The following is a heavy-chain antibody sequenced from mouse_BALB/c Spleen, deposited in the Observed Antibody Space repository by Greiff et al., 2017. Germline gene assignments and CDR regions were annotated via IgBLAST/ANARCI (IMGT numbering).Heavy chain of an antibody. J-gene: IGHJ2*01. D-gene: IGHD2-14*01. CDR2: IDPENGDT. CDR3: NAWPPYRYDYFDY. Sequence: DVKLQESGAELVRSGASVKLSCTASGFNIKDYYMHWVKQRPEQGLEWIGWIDPENGDTEYAPKFQGKATMTADTSSNTAYLQLSSLTSEDTAVYYCNAWPPYRYDYFDYWGQGTTLTVSS. CDR1: GFNIKDYY. V-gene: IGHV14-4*02.